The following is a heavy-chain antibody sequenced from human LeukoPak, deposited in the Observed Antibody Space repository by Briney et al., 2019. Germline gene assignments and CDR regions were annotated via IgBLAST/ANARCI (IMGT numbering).Heavy chain of an antibody. D-gene: IGHD3-9*01. J-gene: IGHJ3*02. CDR3: ATEGPAMYYDILTGPRGAFDI. V-gene: IGHV1-24*01. CDR2: FDPEDGET. Sequence: ASVKVSCKVSGYTLTELSMHWVRQAPGKGLEWMGGFDPEDGETIYTQKFQGRVTMTEDTSTDTAYMEPSSLRSEDTAVYYCATEGPAMYYDILTGPRGAFDIWGPGTMVTVSS. CDR1: GYTLTELS.